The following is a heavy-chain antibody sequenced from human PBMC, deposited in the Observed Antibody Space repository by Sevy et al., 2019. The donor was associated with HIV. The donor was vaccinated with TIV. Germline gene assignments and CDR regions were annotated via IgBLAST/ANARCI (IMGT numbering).Heavy chain of an antibody. J-gene: IGHJ5*02. V-gene: IGHV3-23*01. Sequence: GGSLRLSCAAFGFTFSSYAMTWVRQAPGKGLEWVSAIIGSGGYTYYADSVKGRFTISRDNSTKTLDLEMHSLRAEDTAVYYCAKEGYQSNGYYHWGQGTLVTVSS. CDR2: IIGSGGYT. CDR1: GFTFSSYA. D-gene: IGHD2-8*01. CDR3: AKEGYQSNGYYH.